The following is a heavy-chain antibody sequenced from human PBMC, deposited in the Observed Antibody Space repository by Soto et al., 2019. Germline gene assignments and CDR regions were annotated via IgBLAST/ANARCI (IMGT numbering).Heavy chain of an antibody. CDR2: INDDGIST. V-gene: IGHV3-74*01. CDR3: TRGPRPTSNGTGAF. D-gene: IGHD3-10*01. J-gene: IGHJ1*01. CDR1: GFTFSMYW. Sequence: RLSCAASGFTFSMYWMHWVRQVPGKGPEWVSRINDDGISTNYADSVKGRFTISRENAKNTLYLQMNALRVEEKGVYYCTRGPRPTSNGTGAFCGQGMLVSVSS.